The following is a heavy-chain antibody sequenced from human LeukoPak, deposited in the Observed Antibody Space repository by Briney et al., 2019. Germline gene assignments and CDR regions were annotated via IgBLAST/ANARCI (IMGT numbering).Heavy chain of an antibody. Sequence: GGSLRLSCAASGFTFSSYSMNWVRQAPGKGLEGVSYISSSSSTIYYADSVKGRFTISRDNAKNSLYLQMNSLRAEDTAVYYCARAGYDFWSGYPPHFDYWGQGTLVTVSS. D-gene: IGHD3-3*01. CDR2: ISSSSSTI. J-gene: IGHJ4*02. CDR3: ARAGYDFWSGYPPHFDY. CDR1: GFTFSSYS. V-gene: IGHV3-48*01.